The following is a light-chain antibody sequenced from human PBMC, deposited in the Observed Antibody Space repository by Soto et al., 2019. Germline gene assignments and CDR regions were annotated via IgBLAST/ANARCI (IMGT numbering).Light chain of an antibody. Sequence: QSALTQPASVSGSPGQSITISCTGTSSDVGGYNYVSWYQQHPGKAPKLMISGVSNRPSGVSSRFSGSKSGNTASLTISGLQTEAEGYYYCISYSTSFTYVFGPGTKRTVL. V-gene: IGLV2-14*01. CDR1: SSDVGGYNY. J-gene: IGLJ1*01. CDR3: ISYSTSFTYV. CDR2: GVS.